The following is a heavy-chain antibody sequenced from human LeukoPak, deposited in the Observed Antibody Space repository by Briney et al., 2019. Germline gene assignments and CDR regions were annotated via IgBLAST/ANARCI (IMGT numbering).Heavy chain of an antibody. CDR2: IYSGGST. J-gene: IGHJ4*02. D-gene: IGHD3-9*01. Sequence: GGSLRLSCAASGFTVSSNYMSWVRQAPGKGLEWVSVIYSGGSTYYADSVRGRFTISRDNSKNTLYLQMNSLRAEDTAVYYCARAHYDILTGYYFDYWGQGTLVTVSS. V-gene: IGHV3-66*02. CDR1: GFTVSSNY. CDR3: ARAHYDILTGYYFDY.